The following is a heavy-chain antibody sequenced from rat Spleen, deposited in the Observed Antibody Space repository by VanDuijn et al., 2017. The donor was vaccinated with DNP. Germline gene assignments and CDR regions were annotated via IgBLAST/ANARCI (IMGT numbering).Heavy chain of an antibody. J-gene: IGHJ3*01. CDR1: GFTFSAYY. CDR2: IGSPAYAP. D-gene: IGHD1-11*01. CDR3: ATLTTEGIVRIPWFAY. Sequence: EVQLVESGGGLVQPGRSLKLSCAASGFTFSAYYMAWVRQAPAKGLEWVAYIGSPAYAPYYGDSVKGRFTISRDNAKSTLYLQMNSLRSEDMATYYCATLTTEGIVRIPWFAYWGQGTLVTVSS. V-gene: IGHV5-22*01.